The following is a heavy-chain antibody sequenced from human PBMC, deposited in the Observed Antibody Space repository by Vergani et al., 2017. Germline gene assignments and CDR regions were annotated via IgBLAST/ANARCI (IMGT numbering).Heavy chain of an antibody. V-gene: IGHV3-66*02. J-gene: IGHJ4*02. D-gene: IGHD3-10*01. Sequence: VESGGALVQPGGSLRLSCAVSGFAVSENYIKWVRQAPGKGLEWVSIIYPSGETHYTDSVKGRFTLSRDNSKNTVFLEMNTLRPEDSSLYYCASRISVGESLSDFWGQRTLVTVAS. CDR2: IYPSGET. CDR3: ASRISVGESLSDF. CDR1: GFAVSENY.